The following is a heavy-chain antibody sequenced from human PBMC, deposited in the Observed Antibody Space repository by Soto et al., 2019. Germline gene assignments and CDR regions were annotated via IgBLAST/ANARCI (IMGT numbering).Heavy chain of an antibody. CDR3: AREKIDSSGYYFDY. CDR2: IYYRGST. Sequence: QVQLQESGPGLVKPSQTLSLTCTVSGGSINSGNSYWSWIRQPPGKGLEWIGFIYYRGSTYYNPTLQSRVAMSIDTSTNQFSLKLSSVTAADTAVYYCAREKIDSSGYYFDYWGQGTLATVSS. D-gene: IGHD3-22*01. J-gene: IGHJ4*02. V-gene: IGHV4-30-4*01. CDR1: GGSINSGNSY.